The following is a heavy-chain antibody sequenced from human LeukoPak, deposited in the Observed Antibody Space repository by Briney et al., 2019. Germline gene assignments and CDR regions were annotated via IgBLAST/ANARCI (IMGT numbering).Heavy chain of an antibody. CDR1: GYTFTGYY. CDR3: ARDWAQVTTSPNDY. D-gene: IGHD4-17*01. J-gene: IGHJ4*02. Sequence: ASVKVSCKASGYTFTGYYMHWVRQAPGQGLEWMGWINPNSGGTNYAQKFQGRVTMTRDTSISTAYMELSRLRSDDTAVYCCARDWAQVTTSPNDYWGQGTLVTVSS. V-gene: IGHV1-2*02. CDR2: INPNSGGT.